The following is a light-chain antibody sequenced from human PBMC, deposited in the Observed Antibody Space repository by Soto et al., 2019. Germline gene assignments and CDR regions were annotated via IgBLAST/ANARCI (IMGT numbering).Light chain of an antibody. Sequence: QSALTQPASVSGSPGQSITISCTGTSSDVGSYIYVSWYQQHPGKAPKLMIYEVSNRPSGVSSRFSGSKSGNTASLTISGLQAEDEADYYCSSYTSSSTWVFGGGTKLTVL. J-gene: IGLJ3*02. CDR1: SSDVGSYIY. V-gene: IGLV2-14*01. CDR3: SSYTSSSTWV. CDR2: EVS.